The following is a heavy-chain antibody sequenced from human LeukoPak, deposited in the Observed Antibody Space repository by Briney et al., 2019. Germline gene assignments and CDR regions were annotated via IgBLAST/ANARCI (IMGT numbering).Heavy chain of an antibody. Sequence: PGGSLRLSCAASGFIFRNYWMHWVRQAPGKGLVWVARINQNGITTTYTDSVKGRFTISRDNAKNTLYLQMNSLRAEDTAVYYCAKDGTPDDFWSGYSHFDYWGQGTLVTVSS. D-gene: IGHD3-3*01. V-gene: IGHV3-74*01. CDR2: INQNGITT. CDR1: GFIFRNYW. J-gene: IGHJ4*02. CDR3: AKDGTPDDFWSGYSHFDY.